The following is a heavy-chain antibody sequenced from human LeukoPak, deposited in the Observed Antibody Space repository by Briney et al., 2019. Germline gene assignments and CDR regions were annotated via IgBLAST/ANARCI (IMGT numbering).Heavy chain of an antibody. CDR3: AKGSWYASSSDEDY. D-gene: IGHD2-2*01. V-gene: IGHV3-30*18. J-gene: IGHJ4*02. Sequence: GGSLRLSCAASGFSISDIDMHWVRQAPGKGLEWLAVMSREGNNKYYAASVRGRLTVSRDSAMSTLYLQMDSLRAEDTAVYYCAKGSWYASSSDEDYWGRGTLVTVSS. CDR1: GFSISDID. CDR2: MSREGNNK.